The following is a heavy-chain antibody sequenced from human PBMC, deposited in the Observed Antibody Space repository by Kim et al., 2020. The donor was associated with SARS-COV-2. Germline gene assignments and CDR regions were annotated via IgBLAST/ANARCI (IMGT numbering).Heavy chain of an antibody. Sequence: SETLSLTCAVYGGSFSGYYWSWIRQPPGKWLEWIGEINHSGSTNYNPSLKSRVTISVDTSKNQFSLKLSSVTAADTAVYYCARGRAAAGTGGAFDIWGQGTKVTVSS. CDR1: GGSFSGYY. CDR3: ARGRAAAGTGGAFDI. V-gene: IGHV4-34*01. CDR2: INHSGST. D-gene: IGHD6-13*01. J-gene: IGHJ3*02.